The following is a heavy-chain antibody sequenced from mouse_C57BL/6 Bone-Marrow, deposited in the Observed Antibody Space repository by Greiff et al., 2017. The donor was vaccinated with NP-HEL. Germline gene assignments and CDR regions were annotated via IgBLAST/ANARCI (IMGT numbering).Heavy chain of an antibody. J-gene: IGHJ4*01. Sequence: EVHLVESGGGLVKPGGSLKLSCAASGFTFSDYGMHWVRQAPEKGLEWVAYISSGSSAIYYADTVKGRFTISRDNAKNTLFLQMTSLRSEDTAMYYCARHYKRVYYAMDYWGQGTSVTVSS. D-gene: IGHD2-12*01. V-gene: IGHV5-17*01. CDR3: ARHYKRVYYAMDY. CDR1: GFTFSDYG. CDR2: ISSGSSAI.